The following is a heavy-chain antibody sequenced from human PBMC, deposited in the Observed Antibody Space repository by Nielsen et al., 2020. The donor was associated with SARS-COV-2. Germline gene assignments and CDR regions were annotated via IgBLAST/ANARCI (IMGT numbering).Heavy chain of an antibody. V-gene: IGHV3-30-3*02. CDR2: ISYDGSNK. D-gene: IGHD6-13*01. CDR3: AKEYSSSWYTSFDY. J-gene: IGHJ4*02. Sequence: VRQAPGKGLEWVAVISYDGSNKYYADSVKGRFTISRDNAKNSLYLRMNSLRAEDTAVYYCAKEYSSSWYTSFDYWGQGTLVTVSS.